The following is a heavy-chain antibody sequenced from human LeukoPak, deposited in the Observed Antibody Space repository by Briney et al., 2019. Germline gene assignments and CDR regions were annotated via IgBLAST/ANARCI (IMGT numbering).Heavy chain of an antibody. CDR1: GFTFGSYG. V-gene: IGHV3-30*02. CDR3: VKDGRDYYYASGSHYRGSKCFDP. D-gene: IGHD3-10*01. CDR2: IRYDGSNK. J-gene: IGHJ5*02. Sequence: PGGSLRLSCAVSGFTFGSYGMHWVRQAPVKGLEWVTFIRYDGSNKYYADSVKGRFAISRDNSKNTLYLQMNSLRAEDTAVYYCVKDGRDYYYASGSHYRGSKCFDPWGQGTLVTVSP.